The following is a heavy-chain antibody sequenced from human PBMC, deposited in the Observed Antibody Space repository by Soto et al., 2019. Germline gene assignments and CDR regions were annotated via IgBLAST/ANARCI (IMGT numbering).Heavy chain of an antibody. D-gene: IGHD2-21*01. J-gene: IGHJ4*02. Sequence: QVQLVESGGGVVQPGRSQRLSCAASGFSFSSYGMHWVRQAPGKGLEWVAVISYDGSYKYYVDSVKGRFTISRDNSKNTLYLQMNSLRAEDTAVYYCAKDATPHNSVWWCLGYWGQGTLVTVSS. CDR1: GFSFSSYG. CDR2: ISYDGSYK. CDR3: AKDATPHNSVWWCLGY. V-gene: IGHV3-30*18.